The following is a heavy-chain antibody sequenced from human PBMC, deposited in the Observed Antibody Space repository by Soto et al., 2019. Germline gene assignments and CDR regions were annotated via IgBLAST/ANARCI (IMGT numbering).Heavy chain of an antibody. CDR1: GFSLSTSGVG. CDR3: AHSNLSQEKVPFDY. CDR2: IYWDDDK. D-gene: IGHD2-2*01. V-gene: IGHV2-5*02. Sequence: QITLKESGPTLVKPTQTLTLTCTFSGFSLSTSGVGVGWIRQPPGKALEWLALIYWDDDKRYSPSLKSRLTITKETSKNQVVLTMTNMDPVDTATYYCAHSNLSQEKVPFDYWGQGTLVTVSS. J-gene: IGHJ4*02.